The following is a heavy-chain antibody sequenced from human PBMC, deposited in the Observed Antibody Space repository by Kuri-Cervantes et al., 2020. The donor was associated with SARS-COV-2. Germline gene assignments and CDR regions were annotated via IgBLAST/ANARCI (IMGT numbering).Heavy chain of an antibody. CDR2: IDPSDSYT. CDR1: GYSSTSYW. Sequence: GGSLRLSCKGSGYSSTSYWISWVRQMPGKGLEWMGRIDPSDSYTNYSPSFQGHVTTSADKSISTAYLQWSSPKASDTAMYYCARLAKMVRGVIGLDYWGQGTLVTVSS. V-gene: IGHV5-10-1*01. J-gene: IGHJ4*02. CDR3: ARLAKMVRGVIGLDY. D-gene: IGHD3-10*01.